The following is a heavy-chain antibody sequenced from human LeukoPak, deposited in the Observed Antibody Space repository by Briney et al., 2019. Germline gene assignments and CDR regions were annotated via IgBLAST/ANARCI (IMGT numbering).Heavy chain of an antibody. Sequence: SETLSLTCTVSGGSISSYYWSWIRQPAGKGLEWIGRIYTSGSTNYNPSLKSQVTMSVDTSKNQFSLKLSSVTAADTAVYYCARDWDWTYYYDSTRAFDIWGQGTMVTVSS. CDR1: GGSISSYY. CDR2: IYTSGST. D-gene: IGHD3-22*01. J-gene: IGHJ3*02. CDR3: ARDWDWTYYYDSTRAFDI. V-gene: IGHV4-4*07.